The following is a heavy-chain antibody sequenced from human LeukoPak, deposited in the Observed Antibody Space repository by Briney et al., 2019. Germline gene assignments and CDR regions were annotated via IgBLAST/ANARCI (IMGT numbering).Heavy chain of an antibody. CDR3: ARSEAVAWSFDL. Sequence: PGGSLRLSCAASGFTFSDYYMSWIRQAPGKGLEWVSYISSSSSYTNYADSVKGRFAISRDNAKNTLYLQMNSLRAEDTAVYYCARSEAVAWSFDLWGRGTLVTVSS. D-gene: IGHD6-19*01. CDR2: ISSSSSYT. CDR1: GFTFSDYY. V-gene: IGHV3-11*06. J-gene: IGHJ2*01.